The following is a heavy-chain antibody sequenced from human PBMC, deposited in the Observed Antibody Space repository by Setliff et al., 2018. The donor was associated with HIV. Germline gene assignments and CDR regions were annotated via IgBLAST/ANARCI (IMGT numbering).Heavy chain of an antibody. D-gene: IGHD3-10*01. Sequence: GASVKVSCKTSGYSFNTYGIGWMRQAPGQGLEWMGWISAYNGKTNLAQRFQGRLTVTTDSSTSTAYMELRSLGSDDSAVYFCARDWNYFASGSNPFDIWGQGTMVTVS. J-gene: IGHJ3*02. V-gene: IGHV1-18*01. CDR3: ARDWNYFASGSNPFDI. CDR2: ISAYNGKT. CDR1: GYSFNTYG.